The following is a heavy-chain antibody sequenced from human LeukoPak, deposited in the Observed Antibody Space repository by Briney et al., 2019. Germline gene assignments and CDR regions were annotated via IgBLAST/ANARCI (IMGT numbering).Heavy chain of an antibody. Sequence: SLRLSCASSGFTFSIYAMHWVRQAPGKGLEWVAVISYDGSNKYYADSVKGRFTISRDNSKNTLYLQMNSLRAEDTAVYYCARVVSSSWDFDYWGQGTLVTVSS. V-gene: IGHV3-30-3*01. J-gene: IGHJ4*02. CDR1: GFTFSIYA. CDR2: ISYDGSNK. CDR3: ARVVSSSWDFDY. D-gene: IGHD6-13*01.